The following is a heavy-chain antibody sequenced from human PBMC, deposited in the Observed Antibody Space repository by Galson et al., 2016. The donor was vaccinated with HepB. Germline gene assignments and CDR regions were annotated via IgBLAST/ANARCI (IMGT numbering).Heavy chain of an antibody. V-gene: IGHV3-74*03. CDR3: ALYDYDSSTYVEYFPH. CDR1: GFTFSNYW. CDR2: INRDGSNT. J-gene: IGHJ1*01. D-gene: IGHD3-22*01. Sequence: SLRLSCAASGFTFSNYWMYWVRQAPGKGLVWVSRINRDGSNTEYADSVKGRFTISRDNAKNTLYLQMNSLRAEDTAVYFCALYDYDSSTYVEYFPHWGQGTLVTVSS.